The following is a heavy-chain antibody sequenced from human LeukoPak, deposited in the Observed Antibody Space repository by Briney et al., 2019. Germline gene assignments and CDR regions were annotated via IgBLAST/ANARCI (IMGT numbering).Heavy chain of an antibody. D-gene: IGHD2-2*02. CDR3: ARQYDCTSNSCYTYFQY. Sequence: GESLKISCKGSGYSFTSYWIGWVRQMPGKGLEWMGIIYPGDSDTRYSPSFQGQVTISADKSISTAYLQWSSLRASDTAMYYCARQYDCTSNSCYTYFQYWGQGTLVTVSS. CDR1: GYSFTSYW. V-gene: IGHV5-51*01. J-gene: IGHJ1*01. CDR2: IYPGDSDT.